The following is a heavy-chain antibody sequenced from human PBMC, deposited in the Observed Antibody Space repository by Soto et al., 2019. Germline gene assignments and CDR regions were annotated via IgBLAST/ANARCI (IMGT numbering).Heavy chain of an antibody. J-gene: IGHJ4*03. CDR2: IWNDGSNK. D-gene: IGHD2-8*02. CDR3: ARELNSGGYFCC. V-gene: IGHV3-33*01. Sequence: GGSVRLSCAASGFTFSSYGMHWVRQAPGKGLEWVAVIWNDGSNKYYADSVKGRFTISRDNSKNTLYLQMNSLRAENTAVYYCARELNSGGYFCCCGQRSLGTVAS. CDR1: GFTFSSYG.